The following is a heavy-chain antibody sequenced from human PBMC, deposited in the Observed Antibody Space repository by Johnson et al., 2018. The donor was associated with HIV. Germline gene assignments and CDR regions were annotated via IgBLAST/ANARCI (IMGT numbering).Heavy chain of an antibody. Sequence: QVQLLESGGGVVQPGRSLRLSCAASGFIFSSYGMHWVRQAPGKGLEWVAFIWYDGSRKYYPDSVKGRFTISRDNAKNSLYLQMNSLRAEDTALYYCARVLAGTYYFDSSGYYNAFDIWGQGTMVTVSS. V-gene: IGHV3-33*01. J-gene: IGHJ3*02. CDR1: GFIFSSYG. CDR2: IWYDGSRK. D-gene: IGHD3-22*01. CDR3: ARVLAGTYYFDSSGYYNAFDI.